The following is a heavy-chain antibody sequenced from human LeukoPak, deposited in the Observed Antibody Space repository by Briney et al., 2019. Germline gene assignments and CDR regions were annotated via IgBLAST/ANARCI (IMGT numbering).Heavy chain of an antibody. CDR1: GGTFSSYA. CDR3: ARAYCGGDCYIGY. J-gene: IGHJ4*02. Sequence: GASVKVSCKASGGTFSSYAISWVRQAPGQGLEWMGGIIPIFGTADYAQKFQGRVTITTDESASTAYMELSSLRSEDTAVYYCARAYCGGDCYIGYWGQGTLVTVSS. V-gene: IGHV1-69*05. CDR2: IIPIFGTA. D-gene: IGHD2-21*02.